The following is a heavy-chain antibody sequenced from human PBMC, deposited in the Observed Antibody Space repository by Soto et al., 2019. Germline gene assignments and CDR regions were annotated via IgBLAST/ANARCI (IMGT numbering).Heavy chain of an antibody. CDR1: GFTVSSNY. V-gene: IGHV3-53*01. Sequence: EVQLVESGGGLIQPGGSLRLSCAASGFTVSSNYMSWVRQAPGKGLEWVSVIYSGGSTYYADSVKGRFTISRDNSKNTLYLQMNSLRAEDTAVYYCAGGKKFRRWYYFDYWGQGTLVTVSS. J-gene: IGHJ4*02. CDR3: AGGKKFRRWYYFDY. CDR2: IYSGGST. D-gene: IGHD3-16*01.